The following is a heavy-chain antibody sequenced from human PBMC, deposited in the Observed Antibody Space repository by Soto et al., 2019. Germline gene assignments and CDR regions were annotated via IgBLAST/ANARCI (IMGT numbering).Heavy chain of an antibody. CDR2: ISAHNGNT. Sequence: QVHLVQSGAEVKKPGASVKVSCKGSGYDFTTYGITWVRQAPGQGLEWMAWISAHNGNTDYAQKLQGRVTVTRDTSTSTAYMELRCLRSDDTAMYYCARGRYGDYWGQGALVTVSS. V-gene: IGHV1-18*01. CDR3: ARGRYGDY. D-gene: IGHD1-1*01. CDR1: GYDFTTYG. J-gene: IGHJ4*02.